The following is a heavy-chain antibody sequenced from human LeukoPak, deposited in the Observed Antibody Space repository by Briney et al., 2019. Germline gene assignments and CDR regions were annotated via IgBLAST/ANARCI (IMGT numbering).Heavy chain of an antibody. CDR3: ARPTDTAMAPDAFDI. J-gene: IGHJ3*02. CDR2: INTNTGNP. D-gene: IGHD5-18*01. V-gene: IGHV7-4-1*02. Sequence: ASVKVSCKASGYTFTSYAMNGVRQAPGQGLEWRGWINTNTGNPTYAQGFTGRFVFSLDTSVSTAYLQISSLKAEDTAVYYCARPTDTAMAPDAFDIWGQGTMVTVSS. CDR1: GYTFTSYA.